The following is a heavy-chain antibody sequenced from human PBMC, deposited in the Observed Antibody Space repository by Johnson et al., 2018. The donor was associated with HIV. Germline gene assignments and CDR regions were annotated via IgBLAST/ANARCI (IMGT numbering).Heavy chain of an antibody. CDR1: GFTFSTYA. CDR3: TTNFWSGFYPDALDI. D-gene: IGHD3-3*01. J-gene: IGHJ3*02. Sequence: VQLVESGGGLVQPGGSLRLSCAASGFTFSTYAMSWVRQAQGKGLEWVGRIKSKSDGGTTDYAAPVRGRFSISRDDSETTGYLQMNSLKIEDTAVYYCTTNFWSGFYPDALDIWGQGTMVTVSS. CDR2: IKSKSDGGTT. V-gene: IGHV3-15*01.